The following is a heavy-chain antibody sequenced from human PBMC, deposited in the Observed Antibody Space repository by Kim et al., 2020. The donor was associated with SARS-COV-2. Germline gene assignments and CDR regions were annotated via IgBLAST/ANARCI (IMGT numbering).Heavy chain of an antibody. Sequence: SETLSLTCAVYGGSFSGYYWSWIRQPPGKGLEWIGEINHSGSTNYNPSLKSRVTISVDTSKNQFSLKLSSVTAADTAVYYCARAAPFYLVRSGYGSGSYLYWGQGTLVTVSS. V-gene: IGHV4-34*01. CDR2: INHSGST. J-gene: IGHJ4*02. CDR3: ARAAPFYLVRSGYGSGSYLY. D-gene: IGHD3-10*01. CDR1: GGSFSGYY.